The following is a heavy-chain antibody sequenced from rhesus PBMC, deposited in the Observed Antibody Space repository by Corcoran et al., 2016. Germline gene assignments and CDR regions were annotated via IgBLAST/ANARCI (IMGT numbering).Heavy chain of an antibody. CDR2: IFGSSGST. CDR3: AREAGVFEF. Sequence: QVQLQESGPGVVKPSETLSLTCAVSGYSITSGYDWSWIRQPPGKGLEWIGYIFGSSGSTNYNTSLKNRVTISKDTSKNQFSLKLSSVTAADTAVYYCAREAGVFEFWGQGALVTVSS. V-gene: IGHV4-127*01. CDR1: GYSITSGYD. D-gene: IGHD3-34*01. J-gene: IGHJ1*01.